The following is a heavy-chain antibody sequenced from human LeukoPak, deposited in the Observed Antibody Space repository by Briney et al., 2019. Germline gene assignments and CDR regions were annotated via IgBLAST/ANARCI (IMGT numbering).Heavy chain of an antibody. CDR1: GGSISSSSYY. CDR3: ARDREIQLWSRIFDY. Sequence: PSEILSLTCTVSGGSISSSSYYWGWIRQPPGKGLEWIGSIYYSGSTYYNPSLKSRVTISVDTSKNQFSLKLSSVTAADTAVYYCARDREIQLWSRIFDYWGQGTLVTVSS. V-gene: IGHV4-39*07. CDR2: IYYSGST. D-gene: IGHD5-18*01. J-gene: IGHJ4*02.